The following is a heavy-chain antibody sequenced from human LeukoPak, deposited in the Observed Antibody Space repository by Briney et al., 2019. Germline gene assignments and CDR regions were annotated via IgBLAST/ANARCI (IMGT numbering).Heavy chain of an antibody. CDR2: IIPIFGTA. D-gene: IGHD1-26*01. Sequence: SVKVSCKASGYTFTSYGISWVRQAPGQGLEWMGGIIPIFGTANYAQKFQGRVTITADESTSTAYMELSSLRSEDTAVYYCARDSTVGATRSFDYWGQGTLVTVSS. CDR1: GYTFTSYG. V-gene: IGHV1-69*13. CDR3: ARDSTVGATRSFDY. J-gene: IGHJ4*02.